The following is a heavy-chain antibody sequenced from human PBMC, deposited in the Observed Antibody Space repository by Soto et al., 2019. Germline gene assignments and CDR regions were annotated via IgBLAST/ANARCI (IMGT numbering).Heavy chain of an antibody. CDR3: AKDSSASSGWYGDDAFDI. V-gene: IGHV3-23*01. CDR2: ISGSGGSP. D-gene: IGHD6-19*01. CDR1: GFTFSSYA. Sequence: GGSLRLSCAASGFTFSSYAMSWVRQAPGKGLEWVSAISGSGGSPYYADSVKGRFTISRDNSKNTLYLQMNSLRAEDTAVYYCAKDSSASSGWYGDDAFDIWGQGTMVTVSS. J-gene: IGHJ3*02.